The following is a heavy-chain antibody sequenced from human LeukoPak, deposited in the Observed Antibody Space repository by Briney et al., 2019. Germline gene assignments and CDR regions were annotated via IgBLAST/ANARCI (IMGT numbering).Heavy chain of an antibody. V-gene: IGHV4-31*11. J-gene: IGHJ3*02. Sequence: SETLSLTCAVYGGSFSGYYWSWIRQHPGKGLEWIGYIYYSGSTYYNPSLKSRVTISVDTSKNQFSLKLSSVTAADTAVYYCARDIWVAVAGTHAFDIWGQGTMVTVSS. CDR3: ARDIWVAVAGTHAFDI. CDR1: GGSFSGYY. D-gene: IGHD6-19*01. CDR2: IYYSGST.